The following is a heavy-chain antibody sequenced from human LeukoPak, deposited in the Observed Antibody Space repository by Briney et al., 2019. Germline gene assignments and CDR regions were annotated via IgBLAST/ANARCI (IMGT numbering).Heavy chain of an antibody. Sequence: GGSLRLSCAASGFTFSTYSMNWVRQVPGKGLEWVSSISTSGHSIYYADSLKGRFAISRDNAKNSLYLQMNSLRAEDTAVYYCGREGHSGSWDLDYWGQGTLVTVSS. J-gene: IGHJ4*02. V-gene: IGHV3-21*01. D-gene: IGHD1-26*01. CDR1: GFTFSTYS. CDR2: ISTSGHSI. CDR3: GREGHSGSWDLDY.